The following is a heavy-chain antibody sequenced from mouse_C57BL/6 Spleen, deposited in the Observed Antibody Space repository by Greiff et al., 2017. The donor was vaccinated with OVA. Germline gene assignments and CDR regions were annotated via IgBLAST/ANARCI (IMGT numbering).Heavy chain of an antibody. D-gene: IGHD1-1*01. CDR2: IDPSDSET. J-gene: IGHJ4*01. Sequence: QVQLQQPGAELVRPGSSVKLSCKASGYTFTSYWMHWVKQRPIQGLEWIGNIDPSDSETHYNQKFKDKATLTVDKSSSTAYMQLSSLTSEDSAVYYCARGGPLRQGAMDYWGQGTSVTVSS. V-gene: IGHV1-52*01. CDR3: ARGGPLRQGAMDY. CDR1: GYTFTSYW.